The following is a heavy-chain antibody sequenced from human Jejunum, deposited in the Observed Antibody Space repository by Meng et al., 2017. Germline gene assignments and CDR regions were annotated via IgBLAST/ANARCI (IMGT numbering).Heavy chain of an antibody. D-gene: IGHD5-12*01. CDR1: GGSLTTDW. V-gene: IGHV4-4*02. CDR2: IWHSGAS. Sequence: QVQLEESVPGLVKPSGTLSLPCGDDGGSLTTDWWIWVRQPPGKGLEWIGEIWHSGASTYNPSLRSRVTISVDKSKNQLSLELASLTAADTAVYYCARGATGTRPFDYWGQGTLVTVSS. J-gene: IGHJ4*02. CDR3: ARGATGTRPFDY.